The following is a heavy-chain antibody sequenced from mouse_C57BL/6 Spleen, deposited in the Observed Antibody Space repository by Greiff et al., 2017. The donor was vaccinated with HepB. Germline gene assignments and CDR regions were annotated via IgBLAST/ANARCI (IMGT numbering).Heavy chain of an antibody. D-gene: IGHD2-1*01. J-gene: IGHJ4*01. CDR1: GYTFTSYD. V-gene: IGHV1-85*01. CDR3: ARIYYGKGNYAMDY. CDR2: IYPRDGST. Sequence: QVQLPQSGPELVKPGASVKLSCKASGYTFTSYDINWVKQRPGQGLEWIGWIYPRDGSTKYNEKFKGKATLTVDTSSSTAYMELHSLTSEDSAVYFCARIYYGKGNYAMDYWGQGTSVTVSS.